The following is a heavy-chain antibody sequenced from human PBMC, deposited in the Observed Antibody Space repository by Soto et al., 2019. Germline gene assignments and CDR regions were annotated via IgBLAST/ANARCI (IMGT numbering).Heavy chain of an antibody. CDR3: ARHAGSRPDTALGTFDY. Sequence: SETLSLTCTVSGGSIISGGYYWSWIRQHPGKGLEWIGYIYYSGSTYYNPSLKSRVTISVDTSKNQFSLKLSSVTAADTAVYYCARHAGSRPDTALGTFDYWGQGTLVTVSS. CDR2: IYYSGST. V-gene: IGHV4-39*01. CDR1: GGSIISGGYY. D-gene: IGHD5-18*01. J-gene: IGHJ4*02.